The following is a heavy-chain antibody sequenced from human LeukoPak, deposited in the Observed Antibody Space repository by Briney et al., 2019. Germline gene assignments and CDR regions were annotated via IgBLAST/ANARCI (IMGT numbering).Heavy chain of an antibody. CDR1: GFTFKSYS. CDR2: ISSSSSYI. J-gene: IGHJ3*02. D-gene: IGHD3-10*01. Sequence: GGSLRLSCAASGFTFKSYSMNWVRQAPGKGLEWVSSISSSSSYIYYADSVKGRFTISRDNAKNSLYLQMNSLRAVDTAVYYCARRSLYYGSGDAFDIWGQGTMVTVSS. V-gene: IGHV3-21*01. CDR3: ARRSLYYGSGDAFDI.